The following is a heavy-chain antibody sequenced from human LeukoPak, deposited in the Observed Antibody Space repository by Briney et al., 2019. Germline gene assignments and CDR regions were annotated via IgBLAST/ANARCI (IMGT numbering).Heavy chain of an antibody. V-gene: IGHV2-5*02. D-gene: IGHD4-17*01. Sequence: SGPTLVNPTQTLTLTCTLSGFSLSTGGVGVGWIRQPPGKALEWLALIYWDDDKRYSPSLKSRLTITKDTSKNQVVLTMTNMDPVDTATYSCACRIHGDSEGAFDCWGQGTLVTVSS. CDR1: GFSLSTGGVG. J-gene: IGHJ4*02. CDR3: ACRIHGDSEGAFDC. CDR2: IYWDDDK.